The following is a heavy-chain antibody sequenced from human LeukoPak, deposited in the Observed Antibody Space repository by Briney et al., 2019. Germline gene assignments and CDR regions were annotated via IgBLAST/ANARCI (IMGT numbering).Heavy chain of an antibody. CDR2: INHSGST. CDR1: GGSFSGYY. Sequence: PSETLSLTCAVYGGSFSGYYWSWIRQPPGKGLEWIGEINHSGSTNYNPSLKSRVTISVDTSKNQFSLKLSSVTAAGTAVYYCARAKREPGVSSGTFDYWGQGTLVTVSS. D-gene: IGHD3-22*01. CDR3: ARAKREPGVSSGTFDY. V-gene: IGHV4-34*01. J-gene: IGHJ4*02.